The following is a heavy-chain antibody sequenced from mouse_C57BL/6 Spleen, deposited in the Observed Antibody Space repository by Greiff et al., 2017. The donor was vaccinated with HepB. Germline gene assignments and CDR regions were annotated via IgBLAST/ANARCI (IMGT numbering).Heavy chain of an antibody. J-gene: IGHJ1*01. D-gene: IGHD1-1*01. CDR1: GFTFSDYG. CDR2: ISNLAYSI. CDR3: ARPDDYCSSYRCFDV. V-gene: IGHV5-15*01. Sequence: DVQLVESGGGLVQPGGSLKLSCAASGFTFSDYGMAWVRQAPRKGPEWVAFISNLAYSIYYADTVTGRFTISRENATNTLYLELSSLRSEDTAIYDWARPDDYCSSYRCFDVGRAGTTVTVS.